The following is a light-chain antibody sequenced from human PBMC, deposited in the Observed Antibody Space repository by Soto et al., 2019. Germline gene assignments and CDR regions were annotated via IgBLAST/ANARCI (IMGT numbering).Light chain of an antibody. CDR1: QGISTN. J-gene: IGKJ5*01. Sequence: DNQMTQSPSSVSSSVGDRVTITCGSSQGISTNLAWYQQKPGKAPKLLIYAASSLQSGVPPRFSGSGSGTDFTLTISSLQPEDFAIYYCQQANRVPLSFGQGTRLEIK. V-gene: IGKV1-12*01. CDR3: QQANRVPLS. CDR2: AAS.